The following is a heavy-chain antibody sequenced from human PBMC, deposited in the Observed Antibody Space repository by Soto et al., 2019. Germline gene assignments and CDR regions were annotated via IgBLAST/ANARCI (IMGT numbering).Heavy chain of an antibody. Sequence: GGSLRLSCAASGFTFSSYAMSWVRQAPGKGLEWVSAISGSGGSTYYADSVKGRFTISRDNSKPTLYLQMNSLRAENTAVYYCSKSWPGWDLLSPPCDYWGQGTLVTVSS. CDR3: SKSWPGWDLLSPPCDY. J-gene: IGHJ4*02. CDR1: GFTFSSYA. D-gene: IGHD1-26*01. V-gene: IGHV3-23*01. CDR2: ISGSGGST.